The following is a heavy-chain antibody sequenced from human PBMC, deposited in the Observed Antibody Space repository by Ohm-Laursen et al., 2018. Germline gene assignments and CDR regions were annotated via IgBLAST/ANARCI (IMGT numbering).Heavy chain of an antibody. Sequence: SLRLSCAASGFTFSSYSMNWVRQAPGKGLEWVSSISSSSSYIYYADSVKGRFTISRDNAKNSLYLQMNSLRAEDTAVYFCAGGYYYYYGMDVWGQGTTVTVSS. CDR2: ISSSSSYI. CDR1: GFTFSSYS. V-gene: IGHV3-21*01. J-gene: IGHJ6*02. CDR3: AGGYYYYYGMDV.